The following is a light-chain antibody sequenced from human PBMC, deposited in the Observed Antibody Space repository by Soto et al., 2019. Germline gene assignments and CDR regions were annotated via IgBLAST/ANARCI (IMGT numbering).Light chain of an antibody. V-gene: IGKV1-9*01. CDR2: AAS. J-gene: IGKJ4*01. Sequence: DVQLTQSPSFLSASVGYRVSITCRASQGIGSYLAWYQQKPGKAPNLLIYAASTLQSGVPSRFSGSGSGTDFTLTISSLQPEDFATYYCHQLNNYPLTFGGGTKVDI. CDR3: HQLNNYPLT. CDR1: QGIGSY.